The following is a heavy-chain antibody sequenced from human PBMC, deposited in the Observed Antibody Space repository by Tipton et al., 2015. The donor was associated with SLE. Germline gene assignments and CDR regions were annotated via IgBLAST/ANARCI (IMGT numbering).Heavy chain of an antibody. CDR2: FYYDGST. J-gene: IGHJ4*02. D-gene: IGHD3-10*01. CDR1: GGSISTYY. Sequence: TLSLTCTVSGGSISTYYWGWIRQPPGKGLEWIGTFYYDGSTYYNPSLKSRVTISVDTSKNQFSLRLTSVTAADSAVYYCARRDVNLIRGNDFWGQGTLVTVSS. V-gene: IGHV4-39*07. CDR3: ARRDVNLIRGNDF.